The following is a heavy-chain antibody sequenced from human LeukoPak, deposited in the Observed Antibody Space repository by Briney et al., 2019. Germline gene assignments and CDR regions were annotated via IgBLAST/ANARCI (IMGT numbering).Heavy chain of an antibody. Sequence: PGGSLRLSCAASGFTFSSYAMSWVRQAPGKGLEWVSAISGSGGSTYYADSVKGRFTISRDNSKNTLYLQMNSLRAEDTAVYYCARAYYDILTGSRNYYFDYWGQGTLVTVSS. J-gene: IGHJ4*02. CDR3: ARAYYDILTGSRNYYFDY. CDR2: ISGSGGST. CDR1: GFTFSSYA. D-gene: IGHD3-9*01. V-gene: IGHV3-23*01.